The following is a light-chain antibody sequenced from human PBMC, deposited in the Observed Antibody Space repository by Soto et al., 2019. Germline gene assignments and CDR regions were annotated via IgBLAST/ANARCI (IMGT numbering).Light chain of an antibody. CDR3: QQSYSTPRP. J-gene: IGKJ1*01. V-gene: IGKV1-39*01. Sequence: DIQMTQSPSSLSASVGDRVTITCRASQSISSYLNWYQQKPGKAPKLLIYAASSLQSGVPSRFSGSGSGTDFPLTISSLQPEDFATYYCQQSYSTPRPFGQGTKVEIK. CDR2: AAS. CDR1: QSISSY.